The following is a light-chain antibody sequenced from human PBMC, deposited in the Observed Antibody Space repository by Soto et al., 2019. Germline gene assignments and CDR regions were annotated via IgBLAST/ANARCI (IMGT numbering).Light chain of an antibody. Sequence: EIVLTQSPGALSVSPGERASLSCRASQSVSSSLLAWYQQKPGQAPRLLIYGASTRATGIPARFSGSGSGTELTLTISSLQSEDFAVYYCQQYGSAPFTFGGGTRWIS. CDR3: QQYGSAPFT. J-gene: IGKJ4*01. CDR1: QSVSSSL. CDR2: GAS. V-gene: IGKV3-15*01.